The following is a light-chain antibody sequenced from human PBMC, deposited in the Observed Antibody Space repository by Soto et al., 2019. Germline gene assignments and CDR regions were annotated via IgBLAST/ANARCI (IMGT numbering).Light chain of an antibody. Sequence: DIQMTQSPSTLSAYVGDRVTITCWASQSISSWLAWYQQRPGKAPKLLIYKASSLESGVPSRFSGSGSGTEFTLTISSLQPDDFATYYCQQYDSYPHTFGQGTKLEIK. CDR1: QSISSW. J-gene: IGKJ2*01. CDR2: KAS. V-gene: IGKV1-5*03. CDR3: QQYDSYPHT.